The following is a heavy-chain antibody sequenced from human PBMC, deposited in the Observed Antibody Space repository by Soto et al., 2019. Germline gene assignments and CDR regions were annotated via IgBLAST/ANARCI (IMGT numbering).Heavy chain of an antibody. V-gene: IGHV1-69*08. D-gene: IGHD6-19*01. CDR1: GGTFSSYT. CDR3: ARDGSSGWFYFDY. CDR2: IIPILGIA. Sequence: QVQLVQSGAEVKKPGSSVKVSCKASGGTFSSYTISWVRQAPGQGLEWMGRIIPILGIANYAQKFQGRVTITADKSTSTAYMELSSLRSEDTAVYYWARDGSSGWFYFDYWGQGTLVTVSS. J-gene: IGHJ4*02.